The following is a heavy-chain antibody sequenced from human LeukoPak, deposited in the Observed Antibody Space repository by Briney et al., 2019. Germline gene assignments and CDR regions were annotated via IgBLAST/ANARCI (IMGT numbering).Heavy chain of an antibody. D-gene: IGHD3-10*02. CDR1: GFTFSSYE. CDR3: AELGITMIGGV. V-gene: IGHV3-48*03. CDR2: ISSSGSTI. J-gene: IGHJ6*04. Sequence: GSLRLSCAASGFTFSSYEMNWVCQGPEQGLEWVSYISSSGSTIYYADSVKGRFTISRDNAKNSLYLHMNSLRAEDTAVYYCAELGITMIGGVWGKGTTVTVSS.